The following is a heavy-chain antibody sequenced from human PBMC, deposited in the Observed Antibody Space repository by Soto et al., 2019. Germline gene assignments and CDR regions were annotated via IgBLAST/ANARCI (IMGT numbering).Heavy chain of an antibody. J-gene: IGHJ4*02. Sequence: SVKVSCKASGGTFSSYAISWVRQAPGQGLEWMGGIIPIFGTANYAQKFQGRVTITADESTSTAYMELSSLGSEDTAVYYCARDGTYYYDSSGYYYPHYFDYWGQGTLVTVSS. D-gene: IGHD3-22*01. CDR2: IIPIFGTA. V-gene: IGHV1-69*13. CDR1: GGTFSSYA. CDR3: ARDGTYYYDSSGYYYPHYFDY.